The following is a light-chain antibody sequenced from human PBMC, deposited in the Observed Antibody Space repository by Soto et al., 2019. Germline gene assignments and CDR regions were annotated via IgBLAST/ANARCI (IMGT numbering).Light chain of an antibody. J-gene: IGKJ1*01. V-gene: IGKV3-20*01. CDR3: QQYDNSTGWT. CDR1: QTVSSTS. Sequence: EIVLTQSPGTLSLSPGERATVSCRASQTVSSTSLAWYQQKPGQAPRLLIYGASSRATAIPDRFSGSGYGTDFTLTISRLEPEDFAVDYCQQYDNSTGWTFGQGTKVEIK. CDR2: GAS.